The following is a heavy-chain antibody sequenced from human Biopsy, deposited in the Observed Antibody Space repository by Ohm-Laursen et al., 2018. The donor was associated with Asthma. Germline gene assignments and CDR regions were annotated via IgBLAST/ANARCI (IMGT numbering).Heavy chain of an antibody. CDR1: GFSFDDCA. J-gene: IGHJ4*02. CDR3: GRDMGGFGSGWFPVEF. Sequence: SLRLSCAASGFSFDDCAMHWVRQAPGKGLEWVSSISWNSGNIDYAVSVKGRFTISRDNAKNSLYLQMNSLRAEDTALHHCGRDMGGFGSGWFPVEFWGQGTLVTVSS. D-gene: IGHD6-19*01. V-gene: IGHV3-9*01. CDR2: ISWNSGNI.